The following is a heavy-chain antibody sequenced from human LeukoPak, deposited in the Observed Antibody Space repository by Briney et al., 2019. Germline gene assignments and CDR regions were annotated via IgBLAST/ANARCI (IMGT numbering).Heavy chain of an antibody. Sequence: GGSLRLSCAASGFTFSSYAMSWVRQAPGKGLEWVANIKQDGSEKYYVDSVKGRFTISRDNAKNSLYLQMNSLRAEDTAVYYCARGGVVMDYWGQGTLVTVSS. CDR3: ARGGVVMDY. V-gene: IGHV3-7*03. D-gene: IGHD3-22*01. CDR1: GFTFSSYA. CDR2: IKQDGSEK. J-gene: IGHJ4*02.